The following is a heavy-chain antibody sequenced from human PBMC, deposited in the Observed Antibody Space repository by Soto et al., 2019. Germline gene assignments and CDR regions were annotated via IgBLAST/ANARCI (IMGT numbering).Heavy chain of an antibody. CDR3: ARDSGFGNYDFWSGYSYPYYFDY. CDR2: INPNSGGT. V-gene: IGHV1-2*02. J-gene: IGHJ4*02. D-gene: IGHD3-3*01. Sequence: ASVKVSCKASGYTFTGYYMHWVRQAPGQGLEWMGWINPNSGGTNYAQKFQGRVTMTRDTSISTAYMELSRLRSDDTAVYYCARDSGFGNYDFWSGYSYPYYFDYWGQGTLVTVPS. CDR1: GYTFTGYY.